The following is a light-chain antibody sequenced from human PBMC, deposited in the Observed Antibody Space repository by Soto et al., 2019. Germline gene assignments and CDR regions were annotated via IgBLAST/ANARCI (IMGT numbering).Light chain of an antibody. CDR3: CSYAGSYTHV. CDR1: SSDVGAYNY. J-gene: IGLJ1*01. V-gene: IGLV2-11*01. Sequence: QSALTQSRSVSGSPGQSVTISCTGTSSDVGAYNYVSWYQHHPGKAPKLMIYDVSKRPSGVPDRFSGSKSGNTASLTISGLQAEDEADYYCCSYAGSYTHVFGTGTKLTVL. CDR2: DVS.